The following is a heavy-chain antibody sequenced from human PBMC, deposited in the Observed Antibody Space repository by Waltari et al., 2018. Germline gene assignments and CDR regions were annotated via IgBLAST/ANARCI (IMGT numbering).Heavy chain of an antibody. CDR1: GYSFDSYG. J-gene: IGHJ4*02. CDR2: FNPDNGDG. CDR3: ARRSPYSGFDY. D-gene: IGHD2-15*01. Sequence: QVQLVQSGVEVKKPGASVKVSCKASGYSFDSYGISWVRQAPGQGLEWMGWFNPDNGDGNYAQKFQGRVTMTTDSSTTTAQIELRSLGSDDTAVYYCARRSPYSGFDYWGQGTLVTVSS. V-gene: IGHV1-18*01.